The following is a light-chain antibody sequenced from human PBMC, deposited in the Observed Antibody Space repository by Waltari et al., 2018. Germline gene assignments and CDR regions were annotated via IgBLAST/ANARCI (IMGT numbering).Light chain of an antibody. CDR2: KAS. CDR1: QSISNW. CDR3: QQYNSYSLLT. V-gene: IGKV1-5*03. Sequence: DIQMIQSPSTLSASVGDRVTITCRASQSISNWLAWYQQKQWKAPKLLIYKASTLESGVPSRFSGSGAGTEFTHTISSLQPDDFATYYCQQYNSYSLLTFGGGTKVEIK. J-gene: IGKJ4*01.